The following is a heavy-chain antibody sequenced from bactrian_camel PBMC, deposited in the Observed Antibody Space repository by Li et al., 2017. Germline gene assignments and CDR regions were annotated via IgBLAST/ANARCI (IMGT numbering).Heavy chain of an antibody. J-gene: IGHJ4*01. CDR2: INIGEGSL. Sequence: VQLVESGGGLVQPGGSLRLSCAASGFQFSSYDMAWVRQAPGKGLEWVSTINIGEGSLYYTNSVKGRFTISRDNAKNTLYLQMNSLKAEDTAMYYCASSSGGHWGRGTQVTVS. CDR3: ASSSGGH. CDR1: GFQFSSYD. D-gene: IGHD2*01. V-gene: IGHV3S40*01.